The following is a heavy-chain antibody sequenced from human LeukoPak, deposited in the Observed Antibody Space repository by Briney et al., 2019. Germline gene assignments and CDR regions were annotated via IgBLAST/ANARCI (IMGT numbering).Heavy chain of an antibody. D-gene: IGHD3-22*01. CDR3: TSPLEDYYDSSGSNRDY. J-gene: IGHJ4*02. Sequence: AGGSLRLSCAASGFTFSGSAMHWVRQASGKGLEWVGRIRSKANSYATAYAASVKGRFTISRDDSKNTAYLQMNSLKTEDTAVYYCTSPLEDYYDSSGSNRDYWGQGTLVTVSS. CDR2: IRSKANSYAT. V-gene: IGHV3-73*01. CDR1: GFTFSGSA.